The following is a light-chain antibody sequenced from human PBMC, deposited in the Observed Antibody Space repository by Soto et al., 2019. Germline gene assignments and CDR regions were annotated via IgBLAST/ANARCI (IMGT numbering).Light chain of an antibody. CDR1: QRLVYSDGNTY. J-gene: IGKJ1*01. CDR2: KVS. V-gene: IGKV2-30*01. CDR3: MKGAHWPWK. Sequence: DAVMTQSPLSLPVALGQPASISCRSSQRLVYSDGNTYLNWFQQRLGQSTRRIIYKVSNRDCEVPDRFSDSGLGTDFTLKISRVEAENVGVYYFMKGAHWPWKIVHGTKVQIK.